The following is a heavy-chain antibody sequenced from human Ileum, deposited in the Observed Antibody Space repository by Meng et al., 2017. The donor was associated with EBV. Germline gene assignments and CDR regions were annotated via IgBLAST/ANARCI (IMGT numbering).Heavy chain of an antibody. CDR2: MFQGGST. Sequence: VQRQVRGAGRVTATASLDITGAGERGSPGGAYWNRIRQPPGKGVEWIAQMFQGGSTSTNHSFNSRAYISMDTLKTQLSLMQNSVTAADTAVYYCARRLTDIDYWGQGTLVTVSS. CDR1: RGSPGGAY. CDR3: ARRLTDIDY. V-gene: IGHV4-34*04. D-gene: IGHD7-27*01. J-gene: IGHJ4*02.